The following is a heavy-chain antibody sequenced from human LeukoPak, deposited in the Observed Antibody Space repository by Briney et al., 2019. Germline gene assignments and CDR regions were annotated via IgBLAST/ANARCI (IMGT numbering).Heavy chain of an antibody. D-gene: IGHD2-15*01. J-gene: IGHJ4*02. CDR3: ARAVYCSGGSCYSGPTFDY. V-gene: IGHV1-69*05. CDR1: GGTFSSYA. Sequence: ASVKVSCKASGGTFSSYAISWVRQAPGQGLEWMGGIIPIFGTANYAQKFQGTVTMTRDTSTSTVYMELSSQRSEDTAVYYCARAVYCSGGSCYSGPTFDYWGQGTLVTVSS. CDR2: IIPIFGTA.